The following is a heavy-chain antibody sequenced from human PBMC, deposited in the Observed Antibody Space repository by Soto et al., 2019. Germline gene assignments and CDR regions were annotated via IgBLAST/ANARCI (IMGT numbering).Heavy chain of an antibody. D-gene: IGHD3-16*01. V-gene: IGHV4-61*01. J-gene: IGHJ5*01. Sequence: QVQLQESGPGLVKPSETLSLTCTVSGDPVTSGSYYWSWVRQPPGKGREWIAYIFHSGSTKDNPTLRSRATISVHTSKNQFSLRLNSVTAADTAVYYCARWKYSYANLPGDWFDSWGQGTLVAVSS. CDR1: GDPVTSGSYY. CDR3: ARWKYSYANLPGDWFDS. CDR2: IFHSGST.